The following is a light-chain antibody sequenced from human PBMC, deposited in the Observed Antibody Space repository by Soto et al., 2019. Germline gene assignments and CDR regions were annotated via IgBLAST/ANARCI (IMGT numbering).Light chain of an antibody. CDR3: CSSAGTYTSV. V-gene: IGLV2-11*01. Sequence: QSVLTQPRSVSGSPGQSVTISCTGTSSDVGGYNYVSWYQHHPGKDAKLMISDVSKRPSGVPDRVSGSKSGNTASLTISGLQAEDEADYYCCSSAGTYTSVFGGGTKLTVL. CDR1: SSDVGGYNY. CDR2: DVS. J-gene: IGLJ3*02.